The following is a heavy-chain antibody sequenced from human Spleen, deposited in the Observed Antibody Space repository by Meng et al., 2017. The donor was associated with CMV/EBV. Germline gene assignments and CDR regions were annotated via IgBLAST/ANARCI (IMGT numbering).Heavy chain of an antibody. Sequence: ASVKVSCKASGYTFTSYDVVTWVRQAPGQGLEWMGWISAYNGNTKYAQRLQGRVTMTTDTSTSTVYMELSSLRSEDTAIYYCARGSAAIRLGGNFDYWGQGTLVTVSS. D-gene: IGHD2-2*02. CDR3: ARGSAAIRLGGNFDY. CDR2: ISAYNGNT. CDR1: GYTFTSYD. J-gene: IGHJ4*02. V-gene: IGHV1-18*01.